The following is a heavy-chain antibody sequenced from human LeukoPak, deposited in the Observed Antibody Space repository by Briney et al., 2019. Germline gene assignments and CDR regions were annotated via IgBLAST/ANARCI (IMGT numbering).Heavy chain of an antibody. CDR1: GGSISSYY. CDR3: ARGNYYDSSGYYYGYYYMDV. D-gene: IGHD3-22*01. CDR2: IYYSGST. J-gene: IGHJ6*03. V-gene: IGHV4-59*01. Sequence: SETPSLTCTVSGGSISSYYWSWIRQPPGKGLEWIGYIYYSGSTNYNPSLKSRVTISVDTSKNQFSLKLSSVTAADTAVYYCARGNYYDSSGYYYGYYYMDVWGKGTTVTISS.